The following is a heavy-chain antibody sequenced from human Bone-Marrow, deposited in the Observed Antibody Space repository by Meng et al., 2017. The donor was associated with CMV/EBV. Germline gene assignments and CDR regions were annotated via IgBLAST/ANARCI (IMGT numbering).Heavy chain of an antibody. V-gene: IGHV3-21*04. Sequence: GGSLRLSCAASGFTFSAFSMNWVRQAPGKGLEWVSSISTTSSYIYYADSLKGRFTISRDNSKNTLYLQMNSLRAEDTAVYYCARPDSSGRVVDYWGQGTLVTVSS. CDR1: GFTFSAFS. CDR2: ISTTSSYI. CDR3: ARPDSSGRVVDY. J-gene: IGHJ4*02. D-gene: IGHD3-22*01.